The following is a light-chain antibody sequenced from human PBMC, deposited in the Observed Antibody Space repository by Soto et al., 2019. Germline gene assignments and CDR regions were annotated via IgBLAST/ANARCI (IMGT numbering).Light chain of an antibody. V-gene: IGKV3-15*01. Sequence: EIVMTQSPATLSVSPGERATLSCRASQSVNTNLAWYQQKPGRAPRLLTHGASTRATGIPARFSGSGSGTAFTLNISSLQSEDFAVYYCQQYNNWPPHTFGQGTKLEIK. CDR1: QSVNTN. J-gene: IGKJ2*01. CDR3: QQYNNWPPHT. CDR2: GAS.